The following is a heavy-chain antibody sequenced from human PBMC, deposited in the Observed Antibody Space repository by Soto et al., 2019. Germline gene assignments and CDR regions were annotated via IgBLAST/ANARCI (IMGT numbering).Heavy chain of an antibody. CDR1: GFTFSSYS. V-gene: IGHV3-21*01. CDR3: ASGTIEPRKMTTSYFDY. CDR2: ISSSSSYI. Sequence: PGGSLRLSCAASGFTFSSYSMNWVRQAPGKGLEWVSSISSSSSYIYYADSVKGRFTISRDNAKNSLYLQMNSLRAEDTAVYYCASGTIEPRKMTTSYFDYWGQGTLVTVSS. J-gene: IGHJ4*02. D-gene: IGHD4-17*01.